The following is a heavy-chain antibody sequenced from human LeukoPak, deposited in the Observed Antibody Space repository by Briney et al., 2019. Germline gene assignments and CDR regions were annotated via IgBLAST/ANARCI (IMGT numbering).Heavy chain of an antibody. J-gene: IGHJ4*02. D-gene: IGHD3-9*01. CDR3: ASSTYYDILTGYRVNYFDY. CDR2: INHSGST. V-gene: IGHV4-34*01. CDR1: GGSFSGYY. Sequence: PSETLSLTCAVYGGSFSGYYWSWIRQPPGKGLEWIGEINHSGSTSYNPSLKSRVTISVDTSKNQFSLKLSSVTAADTAVYYCASSTYYDILTGYRVNYFDYWGQGTLVTVSS.